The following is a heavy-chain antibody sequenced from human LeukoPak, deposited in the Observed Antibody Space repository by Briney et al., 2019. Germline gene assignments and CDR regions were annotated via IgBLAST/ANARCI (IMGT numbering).Heavy chain of an antibody. CDR2: MNPNGGNT. J-gene: IGHJ6*03. CDR3: ARGGRKRVPAATTTDYYYYMDV. V-gene: IGHV1-8*01. CDR1: GYTFTSYD. D-gene: IGHD2-2*01. Sequence: ASVKVSCKASGYTFTSYDINWVRQATGQGLEWMGWMNPNGGNTGYAQKFQGRVTMTRNTSISTAYMELSSLRSEDTAVYYCARGGRKRVPAATTTDYYYYMDVWGEGTTVTVSS.